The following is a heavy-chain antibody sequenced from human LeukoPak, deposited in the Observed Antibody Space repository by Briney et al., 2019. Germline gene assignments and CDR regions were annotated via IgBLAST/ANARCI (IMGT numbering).Heavy chain of an antibody. CDR1: GFTFSSYS. V-gene: IGHV3-21*01. D-gene: IGHD5-24*01. J-gene: IGHJ4*02. CDR2: ISSSSSYI. Sequence: GSLRLSCAASGFTFSSYSMNWVRQAPGKGLEWVSSISSSSSYIYYADSVKGRFTISRDNAKNSLYLQMNSLRAEDTAVYYCAREMATTADGFDYWGQGTLVTVSS. CDR3: AREMATTADGFDY.